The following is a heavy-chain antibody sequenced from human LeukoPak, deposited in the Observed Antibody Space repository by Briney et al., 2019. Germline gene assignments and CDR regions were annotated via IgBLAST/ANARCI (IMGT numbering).Heavy chain of an antibody. CDR1: GLTVSSNY. V-gene: IGHV3-66*01. CDR3: ASRGPSYYYYYGMDV. Sequence: SGGSLRLSCAASGLTVSSNYMSWVRQAPGEGLEWVSVIYSGGSTYYADSVKGRFTISRDNSENTLYLQMNSLRAEDTAVNYCASRGPSYYYYYGMDVWGQGTTVTVSS. D-gene: IGHD5-24*01. CDR2: IYSGGST. J-gene: IGHJ6*02.